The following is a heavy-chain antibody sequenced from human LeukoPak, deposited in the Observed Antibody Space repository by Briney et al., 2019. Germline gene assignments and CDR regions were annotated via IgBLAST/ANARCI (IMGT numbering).Heavy chain of an antibody. J-gene: IGHJ6*03. D-gene: IGHD4-11*01. Sequence: PGGSLRLSCAASGFTFSSYAKSWVRQAQGQGLERDSASSGCRGSTSYDDSVKGRFTISRDNSKDTLYLQMNSLRAEDTAVYYCARDRTGQQLIGRKEYEYIDVWGKGTTVTVSS. CDR2: SSGCRGST. CDR3: ARDRTGQQLIGRKEYEYIDV. CDR1: GFTFSSYA. V-gene: IGHV3-23*01.